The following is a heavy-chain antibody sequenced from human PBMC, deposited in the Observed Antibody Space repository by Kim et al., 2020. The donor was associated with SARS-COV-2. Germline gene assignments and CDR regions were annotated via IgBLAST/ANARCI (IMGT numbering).Heavy chain of an antibody. D-gene: IGHD3-22*01. CDR2: ISSSSSYI. CDR1: GFTFSSYS. CDR3: ARDWDYDSSGYYYHPGGSPTFDY. Sequence: GGSLRLSCAASGFTFSSYSMNWVRQAPVKGLEWVSSISSSSSYIYYADSVKGRFTISRDNAKNSLYLQMNSLRAEDTAVYYCARDWDYDSSGYYYHPGGSPTFDYWGQGTLVTVSS. V-gene: IGHV3-21*01. J-gene: IGHJ4*02.